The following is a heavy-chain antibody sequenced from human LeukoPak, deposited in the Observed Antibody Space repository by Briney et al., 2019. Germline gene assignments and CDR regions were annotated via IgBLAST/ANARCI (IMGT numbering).Heavy chain of an antibody. Sequence: PGRSLRLSCAVSGFTFRGYGRRWFRQPPGKGLEWVAVIAYGGSRAFYADSVKGRFTISRDNSKNTVSVQMDDLRAEDTAVYYCTRYNNDHFDYWGKGTMVTVSS. V-gene: IGHV3-33*01. CDR3: TRYNNDHFDY. CDR2: IAYGGSRA. D-gene: IGHD1-14*01. CDR1: GFTFRGYG. J-gene: IGHJ4*01.